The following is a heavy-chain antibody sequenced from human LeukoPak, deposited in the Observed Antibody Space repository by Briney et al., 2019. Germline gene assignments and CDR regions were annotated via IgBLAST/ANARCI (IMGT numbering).Heavy chain of an antibody. CDR2: INPNSGNT. V-gene: IGHV1-8*02. CDR1: GYTFTGYY. CDR3: ARGRQRSSSSGVGY. J-gene: IGHJ4*02. D-gene: IGHD6-6*01. Sequence: ASVKVSCKASGYTFTGYYMHWVRQAPGQGLEWMGWINPNSGNTGYAQKFQGRVTMTRNTSISTAYMELSSLRSEDTAVYYCARGRQRSSSSGVGYWGQGTLVTVSS.